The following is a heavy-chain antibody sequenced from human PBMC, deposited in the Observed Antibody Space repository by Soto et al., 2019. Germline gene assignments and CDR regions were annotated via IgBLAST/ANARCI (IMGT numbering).Heavy chain of an antibody. CDR1: GGTFSSYS. V-gene: IGHV1-69*01. Sequence: QVQLVQSGAEVKKPGSSVKVSCKASGGTFSSYSINWVRQAPGQGLEWMGEIIPIFGTANYAQKFQGRVTITPEESTSTAYMELSSLRSEDTAVYYCARDGGRHSGGIDYWGQGTLVTVSS. J-gene: IGHJ4*02. CDR3: ARDGGRHSGGIDY. CDR2: IIPIFGTA. D-gene: IGHD1-26*01.